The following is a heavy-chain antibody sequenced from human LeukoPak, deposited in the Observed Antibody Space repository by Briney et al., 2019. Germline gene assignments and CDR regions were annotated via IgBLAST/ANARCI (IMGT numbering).Heavy chain of an antibody. D-gene: IGHD3-10*01. CDR2: IIPILGIA. V-gene: IGHV1-69*04. Sequence: SVKVSCKASAGTFSSYAISWVRQAPGQGLEWMGRIIPILGIANYAQKFQGRVTITADKSTSTAYMELSSLRSEDTAVYYCASYYYGSGSYVLWFDPWGQGTLVTVSS. CDR3: ASYYYGSGSYVLWFDP. J-gene: IGHJ5*02. CDR1: AGTFSSYA.